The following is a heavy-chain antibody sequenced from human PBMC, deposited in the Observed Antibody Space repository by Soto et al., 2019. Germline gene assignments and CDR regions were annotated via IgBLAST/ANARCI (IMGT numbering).Heavy chain of an antibody. D-gene: IGHD1-26*01. Sequence: QVQLQESGPGVVEPSQTLSLTCTVSGGSINNNGYFWRWIRQPPGSGLEWNGHIYNNGSTYSNPSLKSRLTISVDASKNRFSRKLSSATAPDTAVYYCARGPSGDKVDYWGQGTLVTVSS. CDR2: IYNNGST. V-gene: IGHV4-30-4*01. CDR1: GGSINNNGYF. J-gene: IGHJ4*02. CDR3: ARGPSGDKVDY.